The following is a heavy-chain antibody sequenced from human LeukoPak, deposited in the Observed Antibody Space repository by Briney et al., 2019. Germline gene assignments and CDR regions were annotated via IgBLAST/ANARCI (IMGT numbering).Heavy chain of an antibody. CDR3: ARADSDALLRTGTEQSGFDP. V-gene: IGHV1-46*01. CDR2: INPNGGST. Sequence: ASVKVSCKASGYTFTSYYMHWVRQPPGQGLEWMGIINPNGGSTSYAQKFQGRVTMTRDTSTSTVYMELSSLRSEDTAVYYCARADSDALLRTGTEQSGFDPWGQGTLVTVSS. CDR1: GYTFTSYY. J-gene: IGHJ5*02. D-gene: IGHD1-7*01.